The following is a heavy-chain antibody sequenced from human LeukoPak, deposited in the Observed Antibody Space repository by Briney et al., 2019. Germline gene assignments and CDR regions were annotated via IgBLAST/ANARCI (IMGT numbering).Heavy chain of an antibody. Sequence: PGGPLRLSCAASGFTFSSYGMHWVRQAPGKGLEWVAVISYDGSNKYYADSVKGRFTISRDNSKNTLYLQMNSLRAEDTAVYYCAKDHYDYWGQGTLVTVSS. J-gene: IGHJ4*02. CDR2: ISYDGSNK. CDR3: AKDHYDY. CDR1: GFTFSSYG. V-gene: IGHV3-30*18.